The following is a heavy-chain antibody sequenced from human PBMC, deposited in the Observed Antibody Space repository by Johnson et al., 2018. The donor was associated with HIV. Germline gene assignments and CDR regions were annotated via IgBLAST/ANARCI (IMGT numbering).Heavy chain of an antibody. D-gene: IGHD5-24*01. J-gene: IGHJ3*01. Sequence: QEQLVESGGGVVQPGRSLRLSCAASGFTFSSYAMHWVRQAPGKGLEWVAVISYDGSNKFYLDSVKGRFTISRDNSKNTLYLQMTSLRVEDAAVYYCAKDVGDGYNRWGGFDFWGQGTMVTVAS. V-gene: IGHV3-30-3*01. CDR3: AKDVGDGYNRWGGFDF. CDR1: GFTFSSYA. CDR2: ISYDGSNK.